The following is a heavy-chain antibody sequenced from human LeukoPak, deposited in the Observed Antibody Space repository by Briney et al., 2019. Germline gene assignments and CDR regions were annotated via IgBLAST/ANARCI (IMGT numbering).Heavy chain of an antibody. Sequence: GGSLRLSCAASGFTFSSYAMSWVRQAPGKGLEWVSAISGSGGSTYYADSVKGRFTISRDNSKNTLYLQMNSLRAEDTAVYYCAKPRGNGSGSYYTFDYWGQGTLVTVSS. CDR1: GFTFSSYA. CDR2: ISGSGGST. J-gene: IGHJ4*02. V-gene: IGHV3-23*01. D-gene: IGHD3-10*01. CDR3: AKPRGNGSGSYYTFDY.